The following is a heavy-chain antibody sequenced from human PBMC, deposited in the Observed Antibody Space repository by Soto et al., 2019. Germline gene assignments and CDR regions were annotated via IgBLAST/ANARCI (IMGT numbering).Heavy chain of an antibody. CDR1: GFNFSGSS. D-gene: IGHD3-3*01. V-gene: IGHV3-23*01. J-gene: IGHJ4*02. Sequence: EVRLLQSGGGLVQPGGSLRLSCAASGFNFSGSSMSWVRQAPGKGLHWVSGISRTGGRPFYTDSVKGRFTISRDNSDNTLHLQMNRLRVEDTALYYCATYDFWRFDYWGQGIVVTVSS. CDR3: ATYDFWRFDY. CDR2: ISRTGGRP.